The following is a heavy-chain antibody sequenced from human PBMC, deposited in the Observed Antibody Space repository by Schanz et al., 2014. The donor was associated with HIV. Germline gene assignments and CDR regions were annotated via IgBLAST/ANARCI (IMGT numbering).Heavy chain of an antibody. CDR1: GSSVTYFY. Sequence: QVQLQQWGAGLLKPSETLSLTCAVYGSSVTYFYWTWIRQSPGKGLEWIAEVNHSGDTNYNPSLKSRVTISVDTSKNQFSLKLDSVTAADTAVYYCARATTDNFLPTYYFQSWGQGTLATVSS. V-gene: IGHV4-34*02. D-gene: IGHD5-12*01. CDR2: VNHSGDT. J-gene: IGHJ4*02. CDR3: ARATTDNFLPTYYFQS.